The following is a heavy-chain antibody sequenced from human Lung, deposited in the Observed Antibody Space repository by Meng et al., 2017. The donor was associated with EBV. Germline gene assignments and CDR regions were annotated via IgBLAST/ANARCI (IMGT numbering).Heavy chain of an antibody. D-gene: IGHD4-11*01. CDR2: VYSSWST. CDR1: SGSISTDPSS. V-gene: IGHV4-30-2*01. Sequence: LSECRQSRVTPSQSRPLTGAVSSGSISTDPSSLNWSRPRPGKGLEWIGFVYSSWSTYYNPSLKSRVIISVDRSNNQFSLELNSVSAADTAVYYCARGRNYSNYLFFSIELRGPCFDYWGQGTLVTVSS. J-gene: IGHJ4*02. CDR3: ARGRNYSNYLFFSIELRGPCFDY.